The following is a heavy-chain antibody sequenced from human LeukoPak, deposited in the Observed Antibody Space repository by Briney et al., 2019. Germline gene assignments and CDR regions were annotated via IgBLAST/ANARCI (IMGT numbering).Heavy chain of an antibody. CDR2: INPNSGGT. J-gene: IGHJ4*02. D-gene: IGHD3-10*01. Sequence: RASVKVSCKASGYTFTGYYVHWVRQAPGQGLEWMGWINPNSGGTNYAQKFQGWVTMTRDTSISTAYMELSRLRSDDTAVYYCAVGGLLWFGEFHQPSFDYWGQGTLVTVSS. V-gene: IGHV1-2*04. CDR3: AVGGLLWFGEFHQPSFDY. CDR1: GYTFTGYY.